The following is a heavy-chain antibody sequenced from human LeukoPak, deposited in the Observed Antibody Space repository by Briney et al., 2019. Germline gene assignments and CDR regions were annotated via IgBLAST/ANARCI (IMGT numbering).Heavy chain of an antibody. CDR2: IYHSGST. J-gene: IGHJ5*02. V-gene: IGHV4-38-2*02. CDR1: GYSISSGYY. Sequence: PSETLSLTCTVSGYSISSGYYWGWIRQPPGKGLEWIGSIYHSGSTYYNPSLKSRVTISVDTSKNQFSLKLSSVTAADTAVYYCARVSRRWLQPGGFFPWGQGTLVTVSS. D-gene: IGHD5-24*01. CDR3: ARVSRRWLQPGGFFP.